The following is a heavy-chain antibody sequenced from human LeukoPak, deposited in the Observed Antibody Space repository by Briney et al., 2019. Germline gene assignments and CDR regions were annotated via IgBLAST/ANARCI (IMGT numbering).Heavy chain of an antibody. V-gene: IGHV3-30*18. CDR2: ISYDGSNK. D-gene: IGHD3-22*01. Sequence: GGSLRLSCAASGFTFSSYGMHWVRQAPGKGLEWVAVISYDGSNKHYADSVKGRFTISRDNSKNTLYLQMNSLRAEDTAVYYCAKDSTPTRTYYYDSSGYYPGNWGQGTLVTVSS. J-gene: IGHJ4*02. CDR3: AKDSTPTRTYYYDSSGYYPGN. CDR1: GFTFSSYG.